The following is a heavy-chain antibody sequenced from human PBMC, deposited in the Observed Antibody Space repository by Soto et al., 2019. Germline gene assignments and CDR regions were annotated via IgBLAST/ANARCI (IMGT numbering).Heavy chain of an antibody. CDR1: AFTFTNDA. J-gene: IGHJ5*02. CDR2: ISGSGGST. CDR3: AKRGHSTSWYWFDP. Sequence: EVQLLESGGGLVQPGGSLRLSCAASAFTFTNDAMSWVRQVPGKGLEWVSSISGSGGSTYYADSVQGRFTISRDNSNNTLYLQMDSLRAEDTAVYFCAKRGHSTSWYWFDPWGQGTQVTVSS. V-gene: IGHV3-23*01. D-gene: IGHD6-13*01.